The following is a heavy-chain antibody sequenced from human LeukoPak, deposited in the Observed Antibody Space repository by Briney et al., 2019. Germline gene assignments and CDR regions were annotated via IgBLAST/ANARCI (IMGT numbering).Heavy chain of an antibody. CDR1: GGSISSYY. CDR2: IYYSGST. CDR3: ARGFLGYMDV. D-gene: IGHD3-16*01. V-gene: IGHV4-59*01. J-gene: IGHJ6*03. Sequence: SETLSLTCTVSGGSISSYYWSWVRQPPGKGLEWIGYIYYSGSTNYSPSLKSRVTILVDTSMKQFSLKVSSVTAADTAVYYCARGFLGYMDVWGKGTTVTVSS.